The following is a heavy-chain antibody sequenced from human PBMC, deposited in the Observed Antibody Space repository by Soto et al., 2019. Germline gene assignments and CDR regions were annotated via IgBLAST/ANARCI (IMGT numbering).Heavy chain of an antibody. D-gene: IGHD3-16*01. CDR2: ISSSSSYI. CDR1: GFTFSSYS. CDR3: ARAMQGELNEGEYYFDY. J-gene: IGHJ4*02. Sequence: EVQLVESGGGLVKPGGSLRLSCAASGFTFSSYSMNWVRQAPGKGLEWVSSISSSSSYIYYADSVKGRFTISRDNAKNSLYLQMNRLRAEDTAVYYCARAMQGELNEGEYYFDYWGQGTLVTVSS. V-gene: IGHV3-21*01.